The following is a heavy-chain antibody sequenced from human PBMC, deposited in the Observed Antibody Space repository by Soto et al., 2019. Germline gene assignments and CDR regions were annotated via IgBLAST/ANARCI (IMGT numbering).Heavy chain of an antibody. Sequence: QVQLVQSGAEVKKPGASVKVSCKTSGYTFTSNYVHWVRQTPGQGLEWMGVLNPSGGSTDSAQKFQGRVTMTRDTSTSTVYMELTSLRSEDTAVYYCARGTTIVTHYFDDWGQGTLVPVSS. CDR2: LNPSGGST. J-gene: IGHJ4*02. V-gene: IGHV1-46*03. D-gene: IGHD4-4*01. CDR3: ARGTTIVTHYFDD. CDR1: GYTFTSNY.